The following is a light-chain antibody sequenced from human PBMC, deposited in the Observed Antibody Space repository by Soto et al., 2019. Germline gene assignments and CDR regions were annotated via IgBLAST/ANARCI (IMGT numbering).Light chain of an antibody. V-gene: IGKV1-39*01. CDR2: AAF. CDR1: QTISTY. Sequence: DIQMTQSPSSLAASVGDSVTITCRASQTISTYLNWYQQTPGKAPKLLIYAAFSLQGGVPSRFRGSGSGTDFTLTISSLQPEDFATYYCQQSYTTPRTFGQGTKVEIK. CDR3: QQSYTTPRT. J-gene: IGKJ1*01.